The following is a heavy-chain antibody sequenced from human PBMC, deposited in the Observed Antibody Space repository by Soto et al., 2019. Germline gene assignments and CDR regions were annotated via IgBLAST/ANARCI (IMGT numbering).Heavy chain of an antibody. J-gene: IGHJ6*02. CDR1: GFTFSDHY. V-gene: IGHV3-72*01. CDR3: TRALTGTTGYYYYYSLDV. D-gene: IGHD1-20*01. Sequence: GGSLRLSCAASGFTFSDHYIDWVRQAPGKGLEWVGRSKNKANSYTTEYAASVRGRFTISRDDSKSSLYLQMNSLKTEDTAVYYCTRALTGTTGYYYYYSLDVWGQGTTVTVSS. CDR2: SKNKANSYTT.